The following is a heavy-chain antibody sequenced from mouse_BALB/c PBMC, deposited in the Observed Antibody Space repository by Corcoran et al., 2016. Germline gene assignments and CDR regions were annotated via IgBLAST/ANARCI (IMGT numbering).Heavy chain of an antibody. V-gene: IGHV3-6*02. CDR2: ISYDGSN. Sequence: DVQLQESGPGLVKPSQSLSLTCSVTGYYITSGYYWNWIRQFPGNKLEWMGYISYDGSNNYNPSLKNRISITRDTSKNQFFLKLNSVTTEDTATYYCASRYDYFDYWGQGTTLTVSS. D-gene: IGHD2-14*01. J-gene: IGHJ2*01. CDR1: GYYITSGYY. CDR3: ASRYDYFDY.